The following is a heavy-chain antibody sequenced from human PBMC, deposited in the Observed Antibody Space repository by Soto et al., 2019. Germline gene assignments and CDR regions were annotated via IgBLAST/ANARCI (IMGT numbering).Heavy chain of an antibody. Sequence: QVQLVQSGAEVKKPGASVKVSCKASGYTFTGYYMHWVRQAPGQGLEWMGWINPNSGGTNYAQKFQGRVTMTRDTSTSTAYRELSRLRSDDTAVYYCARDWAWSSGWSPGGYWGQGTLVTVSS. CDR3: ARDWAWSSGWSPGGY. V-gene: IGHV1-2*02. CDR1: GYTFTGYY. J-gene: IGHJ4*02. CDR2: INPNSGGT. D-gene: IGHD6-19*01.